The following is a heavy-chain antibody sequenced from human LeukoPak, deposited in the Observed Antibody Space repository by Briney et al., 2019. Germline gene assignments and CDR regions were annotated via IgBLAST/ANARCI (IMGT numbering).Heavy chain of an antibody. CDR3: ARRREHGSGSDWL. J-gene: IGHJ4*02. CDR2: INSRGNYI. V-gene: IGHV3-21*01. CDR1: GFDFSIYG. Sequence: GGSLRLSCAASGFDFSIYGMNWVRQAPGKGLEWVSSINSRGNYIYYSDSLKGRFTISRDIARSSLYLQMSSLRAEDTAVYYCARRREHGSGSDWLWGQGTLVTVSS. D-gene: IGHD3-10*01.